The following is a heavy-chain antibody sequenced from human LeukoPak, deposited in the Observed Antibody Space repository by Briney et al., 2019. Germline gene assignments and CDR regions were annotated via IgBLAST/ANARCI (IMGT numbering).Heavy chain of an antibody. D-gene: IGHD1-26*01. V-gene: IGHV3-21*01. Sequence: GGSLRLSCAASGFTVSSNYMNWVRQAPGKGLEWVSSISSSSSYIYYADSVKGRFTISRDNAKNSLYLQMNSLRAEDTAVYYCARARPPPSGSYSDYYMDVWGKGTTVTVSS. CDR2: ISSSSSYI. J-gene: IGHJ6*03. CDR3: ARARPPPSGSYSDYYMDV. CDR1: GFTVSSNY.